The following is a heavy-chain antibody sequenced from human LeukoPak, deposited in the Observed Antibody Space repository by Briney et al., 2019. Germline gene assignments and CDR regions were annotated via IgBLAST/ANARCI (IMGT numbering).Heavy chain of an antibody. Sequence: GGSLRLSCAASGFTFRNFWMSWVRQAPGKGLEWVANIKQDGSEKYYVDSVKGRFTISRDNAKNSLYLQMNSLRAEDTAVYYCARIAAADHDAFDIWGQGTMVTVSS. J-gene: IGHJ3*02. CDR2: IKQDGSEK. V-gene: IGHV3-7*01. D-gene: IGHD6-13*01. CDR1: GFTFRNFW. CDR3: ARIAAADHDAFDI.